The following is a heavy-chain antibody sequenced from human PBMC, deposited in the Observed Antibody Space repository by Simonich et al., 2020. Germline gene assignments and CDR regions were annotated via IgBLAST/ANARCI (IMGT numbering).Heavy chain of an antibody. D-gene: IGHD6-13*01. Sequence: QVQLVQSGAEVKKPGASVKVSCKASGYTFTSYGISWVRQAPGQGLEWMGWIRAYNSNTNHAQKRQGRVTTTTYTSTSTAHRELRSLRSDDPAVYYCARDQGGRAAAATDDWGQGTLVTVSS. CDR3: ARDQGGRAAAATDD. CDR2: IRAYNSNT. CDR1: GYTFTSYG. J-gene: IGHJ4*02. V-gene: IGHV1-18*01.